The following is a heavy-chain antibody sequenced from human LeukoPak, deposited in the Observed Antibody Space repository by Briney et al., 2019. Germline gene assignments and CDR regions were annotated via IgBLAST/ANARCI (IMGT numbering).Heavy chain of an antibody. CDR1: GFTFSSYW. Sequence: GGSLRLSCAASGFTFSSYWMSWVRQAPEKGLEWVANIKQDGSEKYYVDSVKGRFTISRDNAKNSLYLQMNSLRAEDTAVYYCARDRNWVYYYYGMDVWGQGTTVTVSS. CDR3: ARDRNWVYYYYGMDV. CDR2: IKQDGSEK. J-gene: IGHJ6*02. D-gene: IGHD7-27*01. V-gene: IGHV3-7*01.